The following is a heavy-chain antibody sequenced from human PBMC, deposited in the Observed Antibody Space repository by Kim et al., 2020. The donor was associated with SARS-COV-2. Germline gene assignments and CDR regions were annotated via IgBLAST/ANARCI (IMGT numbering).Heavy chain of an antibody. V-gene: IGHV1-3*01. Sequence: TKSPEKFQGRVTITRETSGSTVYMGLSSLTSEDTAVYYCARSSGNYYFDNWGQGALVTVSS. CDR3: ARSSGNYYFDN. J-gene: IGHJ4*02. D-gene: IGHD1-26*01. CDR2: T.